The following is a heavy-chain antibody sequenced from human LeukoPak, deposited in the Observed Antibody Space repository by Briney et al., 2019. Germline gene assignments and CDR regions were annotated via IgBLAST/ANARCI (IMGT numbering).Heavy chain of an antibody. Sequence: SETLSLTCAVYGGSFSGYYWSWVRQPPGKGLEWIGFVYYTGSTNYSPSLKSRVTISVDTSKNQFSLKLRSVTAADTAVYYCARKDPGYSGYSDFDYWGQGTLVTVSS. CDR3: ARKDPGYSGYSDFDY. D-gene: IGHD5-12*01. CDR2: VYYTGST. J-gene: IGHJ4*02. V-gene: IGHV4-59*08. CDR1: GGSFSGYY.